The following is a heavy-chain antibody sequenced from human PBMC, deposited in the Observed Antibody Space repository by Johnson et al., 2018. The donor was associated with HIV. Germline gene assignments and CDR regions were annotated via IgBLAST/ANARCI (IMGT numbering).Heavy chain of an antibody. CDR1: GSTFRSYA. J-gene: IGHJ3*02. CDR3: ANLGDYSGINCFDI. V-gene: IGHV3-30*18. CDR2: ISYDGSNN. D-gene: IGHD4-23*01. Sequence: QEQLVESGGAVVRPGRSLRLSCTASGSTFRSYAMHWVRQAPGTGLAWVALISYDGSNNYYADSVKGRFTTSRNNSKNTLYLQINSLRADDTAVYYCANLGDYSGINCFDIWGQGTMVTVSS.